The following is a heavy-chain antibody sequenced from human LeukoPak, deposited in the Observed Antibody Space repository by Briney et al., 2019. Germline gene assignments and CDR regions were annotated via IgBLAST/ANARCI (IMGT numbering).Heavy chain of an antibody. J-gene: IGHJ4*02. V-gene: IGHV4-38-2*02. CDR3: ARLFRGVTPFDY. D-gene: IGHD3-10*01. CDR2: IYHSGST. CDR1: GYSISSGYY. Sequence: SETLSLTCTVSGYSISSGYYWGWIRQPPGKGLEWIGSIYHSGSTYYNPSLKSRVTISVDTSKNQFSLKLSSVTAADTAVYYCARLFRGVTPFDYWGQGTLVTVSS.